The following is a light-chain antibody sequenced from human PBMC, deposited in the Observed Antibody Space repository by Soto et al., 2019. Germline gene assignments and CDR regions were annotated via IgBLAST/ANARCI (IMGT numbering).Light chain of an antibody. CDR2: SDN. CDR1: SSNIGSNT. Sequence: QSVLTQPPSASGTPGQRVTISCSGSSSNIGSNTVNWYQQLPGTAPKLLIYSDNQRPSGVPDRFSGSKSGTSASLAISGLPSEYEADYYCAAWDDSLNGVIFGGGTKLTVL. V-gene: IGLV1-44*01. J-gene: IGLJ2*01. CDR3: AAWDDSLNGVI.